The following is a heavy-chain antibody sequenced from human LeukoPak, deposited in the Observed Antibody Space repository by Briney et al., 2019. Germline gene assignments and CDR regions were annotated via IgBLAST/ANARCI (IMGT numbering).Heavy chain of an antibody. CDR2: ISTSYSTI. CDR1: GFTFSTYS. Sequence: GGSLRPSCAASGFTFSTYSMHWVRQAPGKGLEWVSFISTSYSTIYADSVKGRFTISRDNAKNSVYLQMNSLRAEDTAVYYCARSHYYLDSWGQGTLVTVSS. CDR3: ARSHYYLDS. J-gene: IGHJ4*02. V-gene: IGHV3-48*01.